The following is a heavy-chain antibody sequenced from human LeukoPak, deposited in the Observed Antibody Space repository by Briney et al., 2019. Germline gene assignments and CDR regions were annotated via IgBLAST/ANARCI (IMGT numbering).Heavy chain of an antibody. V-gene: IGHV3-11*01. CDR2: ISSRGGTI. CDR1: GFPFSDYY. CDR3: ARQCSGSYPDY. J-gene: IGHJ4*02. D-gene: IGHD1-26*01. Sequence: GGSLRLSCAASGFPFSDYYMSWIRQAPGKGLEWVSYISSRGGTIYYVGSVKGRFTISRDNAKNSLYLQMNSLRAEDTAVYYCARQCSGSYPDYWGQGTLVTVSS.